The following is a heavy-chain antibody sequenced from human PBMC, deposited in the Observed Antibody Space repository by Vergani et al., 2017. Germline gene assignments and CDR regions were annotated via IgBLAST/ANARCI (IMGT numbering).Heavy chain of an antibody. J-gene: IGHJ6*02. D-gene: IGHD5-12*01. CDR2: ISGSGGST. CDR1: GFTFNHYA. CDR3: AKATPQNSGYDYLNYYHAMDV. Sequence: EVQLLESGGDLVQPGGSLRLSCAASGFTFNHYAMNWVRQAPGKGLEWVSGISGSGGSTYYAGSVKGRFTISRDSSKNTLYLHMNSLSAGDTAVYYCAKATPQNSGYDYLNYYHAMDVWGQGTTVTVSS. V-gene: IGHV3-23*01.